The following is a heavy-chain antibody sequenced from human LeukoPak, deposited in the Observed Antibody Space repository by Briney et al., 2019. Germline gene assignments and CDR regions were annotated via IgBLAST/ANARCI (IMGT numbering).Heavy chain of an antibody. Sequence: QPGGSLRLSCAASGFSVSSNYMSWVRQAPGKGLEWVSFTYRAGNTYYADSVKGRFTISRDNSKNTLYLQINSLRAEDTAVYYCARTATNRPDDAFDIWGQGTKVTVSS. V-gene: IGHV3-53*01. CDR3: ARTATNRPDDAFDI. J-gene: IGHJ3*02. CDR2: TYRAGNT. D-gene: IGHD6-25*01. CDR1: GFSVSSNY.